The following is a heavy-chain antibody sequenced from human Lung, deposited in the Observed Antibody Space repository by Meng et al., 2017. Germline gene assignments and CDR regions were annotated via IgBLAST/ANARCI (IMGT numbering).Heavy chain of an antibody. CDR3: ARGPTTMAHDFDY. CDR2: INHSGST. CDR1: GGSVSDYY. D-gene: IGHD4-11*01. V-gene: IGHV4-34*01. Sequence: VQLQKWGAGLLKPSENLSRACVVSGGSVSDYYWSWIRQPPGKGLEWIGEINHSGSTNYNPSLESRATISVDTSQNNLSLKLSYVTAADSAVYYCARGPTTMAHDFDYWGQGTLVTVSS. J-gene: IGHJ4*02.